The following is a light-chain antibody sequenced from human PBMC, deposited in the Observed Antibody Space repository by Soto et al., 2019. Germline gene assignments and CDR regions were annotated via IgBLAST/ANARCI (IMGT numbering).Light chain of an antibody. CDR2: GAS. J-gene: IGKJ4*01. CDR3: QEYNNPPPVN. CDR1: HSVGSN. Sequence: EVVMTQSPATLSVSPGEGATLSCRASHSVGSNLAWYQQKPGQAPRLLIYGASTRATGIAARFSGSGSGTEFTLTVSSLQSEDFALYYCQEYNNPPPVNFGGGTTVEFK. V-gene: IGKV3-15*01.